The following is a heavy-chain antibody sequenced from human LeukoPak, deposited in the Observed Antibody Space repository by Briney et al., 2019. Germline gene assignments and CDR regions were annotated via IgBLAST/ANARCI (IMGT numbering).Heavy chain of an antibody. CDR1: GYTFTGYY. Sequence: GPVKVSCKASGYTFTGYYMHWVRQAPGQGLEWMGWINPNSGGTNYAQKFQGRVTMTRDTSISTAYMELSRLRSDDTAVYYCARDKAYQPLLVNAFDIWGQGTMVTVSS. J-gene: IGHJ3*02. D-gene: IGHD2-2*01. V-gene: IGHV1-2*02. CDR2: INPNSGGT. CDR3: ARDKAYQPLLVNAFDI.